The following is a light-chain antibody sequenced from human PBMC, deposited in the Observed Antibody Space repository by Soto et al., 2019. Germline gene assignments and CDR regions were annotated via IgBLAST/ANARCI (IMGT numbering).Light chain of an antibody. J-gene: IGLJ3*02. CDR2: EGI. Sequence: QPASVSGSPGQSITISCTGTSSDVGSYYLVSWYHLHPGKAPKLIIYEGIKRPSGVSNRFTGSRSGNTASLRISGLQAEDEAEYYCCSYGGSGSWVFGGGTKLTVL. V-gene: IGLV2-23*01. CDR3: CSYGGSGSWV. CDR1: SSDVGSYYL.